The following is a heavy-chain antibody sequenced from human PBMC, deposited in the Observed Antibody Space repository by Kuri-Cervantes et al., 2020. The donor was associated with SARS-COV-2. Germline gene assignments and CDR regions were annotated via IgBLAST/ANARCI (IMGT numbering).Heavy chain of an antibody. Sequence: GESLKISCAASGFNFNTYAMHWVRQAPGKGLEWVAFIWYDGSNKYYADSVEGRFTISRDNSKRTVYLQMNSLRAEDTAVYYCARDAHHTVTTFIDYWGQGTLVTVSS. D-gene: IGHD4-17*01. J-gene: IGHJ4*02. CDR1: GFNFNTYA. CDR2: IWYDGSNK. CDR3: ARDAHHTVTTFIDY. V-gene: IGHV3-33*01.